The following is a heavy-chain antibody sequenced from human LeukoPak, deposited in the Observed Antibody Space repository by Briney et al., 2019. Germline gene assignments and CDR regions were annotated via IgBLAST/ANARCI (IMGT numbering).Heavy chain of an antibody. CDR2: VSGSGGST. Sequence: PGGSLRLPCAASGFSFSNYAMSWVRQAPGKGLEWVSGVSGSGGSTYYADSVQGRFTISRDKSKNTLYLQMNSLRVEDTTLYYCAKANYYDNSGYYYFDYWGQGTLVTVSS. CDR3: AKANYYDNSGYYYFDY. D-gene: IGHD3-22*01. J-gene: IGHJ4*02. CDR1: GFSFSNYA. V-gene: IGHV3-23*01.